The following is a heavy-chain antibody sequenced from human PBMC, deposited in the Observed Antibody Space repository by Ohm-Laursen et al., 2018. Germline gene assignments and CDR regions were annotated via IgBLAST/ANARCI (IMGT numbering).Heavy chain of an antibody. D-gene: IGHD4-23*01. CDR3: ARGGGGNSVVY. CDR2: ISSSSTLI. V-gene: IGHV3-48*01. J-gene: IGHJ4*02. Sequence: SLRLSCAASGLTFSDYSMNWVRQAPGKGLEWVSYISSSSTLIYYADSVKGRFTISRDNGKNSLYLQMNSLRAEDTAIYYCARGGGGNSVVYWGQGPLVTVSS. CDR1: GLTFSDYS.